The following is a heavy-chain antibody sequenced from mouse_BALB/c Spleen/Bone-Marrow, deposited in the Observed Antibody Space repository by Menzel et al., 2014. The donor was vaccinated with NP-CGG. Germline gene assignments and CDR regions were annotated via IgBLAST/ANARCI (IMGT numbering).Heavy chain of an antibody. CDR2: INPDSTTI. CDR3: ERLGYDGAMAY. J-gene: IGHJ4*01. Sequence: EVHLVESGGGLVQPGGSLKLSCAASGFDFSTYWMSWVRQAPGKGLEWIGEINPDSTTINYTPSLKNKFIISRDNAKNTLYLQMSKVRSEDTALYYCERLGYDGAMAYWGQGTSVTVSS. V-gene: IGHV4-1*02. D-gene: IGHD2-14*01. CDR1: GFDFSTYW.